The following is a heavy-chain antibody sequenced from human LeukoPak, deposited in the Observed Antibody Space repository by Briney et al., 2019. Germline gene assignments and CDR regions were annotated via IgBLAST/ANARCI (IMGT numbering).Heavy chain of an antibody. V-gene: IGHV3-23*01. Sequence: LSGGSLRLSCAASGFTFSSYAVSWVRQPPGKGLEWVSAISGSGGSTYYADSVKGRFTISRDNSKNTLYLQMNSVRAEDTAVYYCAKDGEVVSPNYFDYWGQGTLVTVSS. CDR3: AKDGEVVSPNYFDY. CDR1: GFTFSSYA. CDR2: ISGSGGST. J-gene: IGHJ4*02. D-gene: IGHD3-10*01.